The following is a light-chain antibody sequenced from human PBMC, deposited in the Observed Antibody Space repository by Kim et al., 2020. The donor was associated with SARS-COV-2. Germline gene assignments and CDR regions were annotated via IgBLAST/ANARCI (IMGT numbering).Light chain of an antibody. CDR3: QAWDSSTVV. CDR1: KLGDKY. Sequence: SVSPGQTASITCSGDKLGDKYACWYQQKPGQSPVLVIYQDSKRPSGTPERFSGSNSGNTATLTISGTQAMDEADYYCQAWDSSTVVFGVGTQLTVL. CDR2: QDS. V-gene: IGLV3-1*01. J-gene: IGLJ2*01.